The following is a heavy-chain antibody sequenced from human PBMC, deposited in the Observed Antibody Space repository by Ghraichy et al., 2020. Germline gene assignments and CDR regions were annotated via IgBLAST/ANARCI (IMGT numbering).Heavy chain of an antibody. V-gene: IGHV3-33*01. CDR1: GFTFSSYG. J-gene: IGHJ2*01. D-gene: IGHD3-22*01. CDR2: IWYDGSNK. CDR3: ARDGGSSGYRTNWYFDL. Sequence: GGSLRLSCAASGFTFSSYGMHWVRQAPGKGLEWVAVIWYDGSNKYYADSVKGRFTISRDNSKNTLYLQMNSLRAEDTAVYYCARDGGSSGYRTNWYFDLWGRGTLVTVSS.